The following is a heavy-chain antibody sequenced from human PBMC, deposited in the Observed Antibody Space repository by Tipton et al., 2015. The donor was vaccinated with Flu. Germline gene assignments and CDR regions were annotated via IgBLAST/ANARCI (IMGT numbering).Heavy chain of an antibody. CDR3: ARDRPNYYYYGMDV. CDR1: GGSISSYY. V-gene: IGHV4-59*01. Sequence: TLSLTCTVSGGSISSYYWSWIRQPPGKGLEWIGYIYYSGSTNYNPSLKSRVTISVDTSKNQFSLKLSSVTAADTAVYHCARDRPNYYYYGMDVWGQGTTVTVSS. CDR2: IYYSGST. J-gene: IGHJ6*02.